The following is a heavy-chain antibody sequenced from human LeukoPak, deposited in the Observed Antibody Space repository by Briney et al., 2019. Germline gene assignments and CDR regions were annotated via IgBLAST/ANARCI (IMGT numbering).Heavy chain of an antibody. D-gene: IGHD6-6*01. V-gene: IGHV3-69-1*01. CDR2: IGTSSTI. CDR1: GFTFSDYG. Sequence: GGSLRLSCAASGFTFSDYGINWVRQAPGKGLEWVSYIGTSSTIFYADSVKGRFTISRDNAKNSLYLQMNSLRAEDTAVYYCARVRGAYSSSSGVFDYWGQGTLVTVSS. CDR3: ARVRGAYSSSSGVFDY. J-gene: IGHJ4*02.